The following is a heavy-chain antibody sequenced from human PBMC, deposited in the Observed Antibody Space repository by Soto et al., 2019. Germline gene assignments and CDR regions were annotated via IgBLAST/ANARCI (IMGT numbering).Heavy chain of an antibody. V-gene: IGHV1-3*01. Sequence: GASVKVSCKASGYTFTSYAMHWVRQAPGQRLEWMGWINAGNGNTKYSQKFQGRVTITRDTSASTAYMELSSLRSEDTAVYYCAREGYSGYDYHWFDPWGQGTLVTVSS. D-gene: IGHD5-12*01. J-gene: IGHJ5*02. CDR3: AREGYSGYDYHWFDP. CDR1: GYTFTSYA. CDR2: INAGNGNT.